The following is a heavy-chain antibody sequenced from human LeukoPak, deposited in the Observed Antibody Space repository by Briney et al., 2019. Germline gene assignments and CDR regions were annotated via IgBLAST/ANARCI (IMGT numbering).Heavy chain of an antibody. CDR1: GYTFTGYY. D-gene: IGHD6-13*01. V-gene: IGHV1-2*02. J-gene: IGHJ5*02. CDR3: ATVTSSSWGNWFDP. Sequence: ASVKVSCKASGYTFTGYYMHWVRQAPGQGLEWMGWINPNSGGTNYAQKFQGRVTMTRDTSISTAYMELSRLGSDDTAVYYCATVTSSSWGNWFDPWGQGTLVTVSS. CDR2: INPNSGGT.